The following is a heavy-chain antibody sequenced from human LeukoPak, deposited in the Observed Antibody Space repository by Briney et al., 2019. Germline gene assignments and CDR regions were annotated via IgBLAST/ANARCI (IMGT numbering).Heavy chain of an antibody. Sequence: GGSLRLSCAASGFTFSDYYMSWIRQAPGKGLEWVSYISSSGTTIYYADSVKGRFTISRDNAKNSLYLQMNSLRAEDTAVYYCAKAWAHYDSSGNDAFDIWGQGTMVTVSS. CDR1: GFTFSDYY. V-gene: IGHV3-11*01. J-gene: IGHJ3*02. CDR2: ISSSGTTI. CDR3: AKAWAHYDSSGNDAFDI. D-gene: IGHD3-22*01.